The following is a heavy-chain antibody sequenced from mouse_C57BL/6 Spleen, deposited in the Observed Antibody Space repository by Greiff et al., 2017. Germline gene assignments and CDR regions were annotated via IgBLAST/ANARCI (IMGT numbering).Heavy chain of an antibody. Sequence: VQLQQPGAELVMPGASVKLSCKASGYTFTSYWMHWVKQRPGQGLEWIGEIDPSDGYTNYNQKFKGKSTLTVDKSSSTAYMQLSSLTSEDSAVYYCARMDGPRLGFAYWGQGTLVTVSS. CDR1: GYTFTSYW. CDR2: IDPSDGYT. CDR3: ARMDGPRLGFAY. J-gene: IGHJ3*01. V-gene: IGHV1-69*01. D-gene: IGHD2-3*01.